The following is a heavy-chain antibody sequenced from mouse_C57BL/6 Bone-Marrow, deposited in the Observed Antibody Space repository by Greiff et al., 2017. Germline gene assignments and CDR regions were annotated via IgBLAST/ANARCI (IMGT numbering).Heavy chain of an antibody. D-gene: IGHD1-1*01. V-gene: IGHV1-47*01. Sequence: SGAELVKPGASVKMSCKASGYTFTTYPIEWMKQNHGKSLEWIGNFHPYNDDTKYNEKFKGKATLTVEKSSSTVYLELSRLTSDDSAVYYCARALYYGSSSRGYFDYWGQGTTLTVSS. CDR3: ARALYYGSSSRGYFDY. J-gene: IGHJ2*01. CDR2: FHPYNDDT. CDR1: GYTFTTYP.